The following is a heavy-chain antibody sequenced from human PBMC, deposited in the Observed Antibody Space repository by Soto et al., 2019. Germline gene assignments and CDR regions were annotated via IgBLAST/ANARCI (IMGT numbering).Heavy chain of an antibody. CDR2: IYHSGST. D-gene: IGHD2-2*01. J-gene: IGHJ4*02. CDR3: DRVPAR. V-gene: IGHV4-30-2*01. Sequence: QLQLQESGSGLVKPSQTLSLTCAVSGGSISSGGYSWSWIRQPPGKGLEWIGYIYHSGSTYYNPSITSRVTMSVDRCMGQFSLKLRSVTDADTAVYYCDRVPARWGQGTLVTVSS. CDR1: GGSISSGGYS.